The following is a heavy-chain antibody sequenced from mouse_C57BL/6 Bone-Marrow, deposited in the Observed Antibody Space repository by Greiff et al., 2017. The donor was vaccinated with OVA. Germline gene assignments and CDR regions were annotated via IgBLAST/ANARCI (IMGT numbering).Heavy chain of an antibody. CDR2: ISSGGSYT. D-gene: IGHD2-1*01. CDR1: GFTFSSYG. Sequence: EVKLMESGGDLVKPGGSLKLSCAASGFTFSSYGMSWVRQTPDKRLEWVANISSGGSYTSYPDSVKGRFTISRDNAKNTLYLQMSSLKSEDTAMYYCARHGLYYGNPAWFAYWGQGTLVTVSA. V-gene: IGHV5-6*01. J-gene: IGHJ3*01. CDR3: ARHGLYYGNPAWFAY.